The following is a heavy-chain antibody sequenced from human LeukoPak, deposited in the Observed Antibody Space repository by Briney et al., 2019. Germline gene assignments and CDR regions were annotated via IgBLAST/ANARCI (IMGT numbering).Heavy chain of an antibody. CDR3: AGQPLDYSSGWYSR. CDR1: GGSISSSNW. J-gene: IGHJ4*02. D-gene: IGHD6-19*01. V-gene: IGHV4-4*02. Sequence: SGTLSLTCAVSGGSISSSNWWSWVRQPPGKGLEWIGEIYHSGSTNYNPSLKSRVTISVDKSKNQFSLKLSSVTAADTAVYYCAGQPLDYSSGWYSRWGQGTLVTVSS. CDR2: IYHSGST.